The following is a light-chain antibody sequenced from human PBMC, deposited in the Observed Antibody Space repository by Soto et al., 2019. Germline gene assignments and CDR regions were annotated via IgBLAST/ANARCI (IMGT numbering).Light chain of an antibody. CDR1: HSVSNF. Sequence: DIVLTQSPATLSLSPGERATLSCSARHSVSNFLAWYQQNPGQAPRLLIYDASNMANGIPARFSVSASGTDVTLTIRCLESDDCGVDYCQLSICWPQGPFGGGTKVQIK. V-gene: IGKV3-11*01. CDR2: DAS. J-gene: IGKJ4*01. CDR3: QLSICWPQGP.